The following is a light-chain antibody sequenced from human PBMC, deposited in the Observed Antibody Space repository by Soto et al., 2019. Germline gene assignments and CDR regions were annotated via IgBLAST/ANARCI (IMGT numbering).Light chain of an antibody. V-gene: IGLV2-14*01. CDR2: EVS. J-gene: IGLJ3*02. CDR1: SSDVGGYNY. Sequence: QSALTQPASVSGSPGQSITISCTGTSSDVGGYNYVSWYQQHPGKAPKLMIYEVSNRPSGVSNRFSGSKSGNTASLTISGLQAEDEADYYCSSYTSRGAWVFGGGTKVTVL. CDR3: SSYTSRGAWV.